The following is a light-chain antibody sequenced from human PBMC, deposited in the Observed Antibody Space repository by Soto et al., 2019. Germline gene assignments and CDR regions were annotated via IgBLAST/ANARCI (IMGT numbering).Light chain of an antibody. V-gene: IGKV3-20*01. CDR1: QSLSNIH. CDR3: QHYYTSPWT. CDR2: RAS. Sequence: EIVLTQSPGPLSLSPGERATLSCRASQSLSNIHLAWFQQKPGQTPRLLIYRASNRSTGIPDRFSGSGSGTDFTLTISRLEPEDFAVYYCQHYYTSPWTFGQGTKVEI. J-gene: IGKJ1*01.